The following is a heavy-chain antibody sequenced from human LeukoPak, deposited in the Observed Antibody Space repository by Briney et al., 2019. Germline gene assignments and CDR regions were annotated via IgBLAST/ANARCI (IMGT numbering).Heavy chain of an antibody. CDR1: GFTFSSYS. CDR3: ARGVVDTAIVTYYFDY. Sequence: GGSLRLSCAPSGFTFSSYSMNWVREAPGGGLEWVSSISSSSSYIYYADSVRGRYPLSRDNAENSLYLQMNSLRAEDTAKYYCARGVVDTAIVTYYFDYWGQGTLVTVSS. CDR2: ISSSSSYI. V-gene: IGHV3-21*01. J-gene: IGHJ4*02. D-gene: IGHD5-18*01.